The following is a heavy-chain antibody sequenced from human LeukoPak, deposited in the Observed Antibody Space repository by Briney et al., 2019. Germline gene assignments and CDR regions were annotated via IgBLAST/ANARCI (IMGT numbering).Heavy chain of an antibody. Sequence: GRSLRLSCAASGFTFSSYAMHWVRQAPGKGLEWVAVILYDGTNKYYADSVKGRFTISRDNSNNTLYLQMNSLRAEDTAVYYCARDREIAAAGITYFDYWGQGTLVTVSS. J-gene: IGHJ4*02. V-gene: IGHV3-30-3*01. D-gene: IGHD6-13*01. CDR2: ILYDGTNK. CDR1: GFTFSSYA. CDR3: ARDREIAAAGITYFDY.